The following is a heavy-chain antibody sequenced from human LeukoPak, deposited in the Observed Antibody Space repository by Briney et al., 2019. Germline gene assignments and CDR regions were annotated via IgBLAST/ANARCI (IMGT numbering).Heavy chain of an antibody. CDR1: GGSISSSSYY. CDR3: ARHLLRIYYDSSGYPRTFDY. CDR2: IYYSGST. Sequence: PSETLSLTCTVSGGSISSSSYYWGWIRQPPGKGLEWIGSIYYSGSTYYNPSLKSRVTISVDTSKNQFSLKLSSVTAADTAVYYCARHLLRIYYDSSGYPRTFDYRGQGTLVTVSS. V-gene: IGHV4-39*01. J-gene: IGHJ4*02. D-gene: IGHD3-22*01.